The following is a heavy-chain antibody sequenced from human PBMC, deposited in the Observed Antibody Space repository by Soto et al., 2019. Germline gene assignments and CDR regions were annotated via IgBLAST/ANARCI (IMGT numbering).Heavy chain of an antibody. J-gene: IGHJ4*02. Sequence: GGSLRLSCAASGFTFSTYAMSWVRQAPGKGLEWVSKIINSGGSTYYADSVKGRFTISRDNSKNTLYLQMNSLRAEDTAVYYCIDCGSSAFDYWGQGTLVTVSS. CDR3: IDCGSSAFDY. V-gene: IGHV3-23*01. CDR2: IINSGGST. D-gene: IGHD1-26*01. CDR1: GFTFSTYA.